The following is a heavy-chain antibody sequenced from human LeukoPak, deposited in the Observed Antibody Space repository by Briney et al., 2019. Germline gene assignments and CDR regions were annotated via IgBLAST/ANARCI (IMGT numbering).Heavy chain of an antibody. CDR2: ISAYSGNT. CDR3: ARGYDFWSGYYTGEDFDY. Sequence: GASVKVSCKASGYTFTSYGISWVRQAPGQGLEWMGWISAYSGNTNYAQKLQGRVTMTTDTSTSTAYMELRSLRSDDTAVYYCARGYDFWSGYYTGEDFDYWGQGTLVTVSS. CDR1: GYTFTSYG. V-gene: IGHV1-18*01. J-gene: IGHJ4*02. D-gene: IGHD3-3*01.